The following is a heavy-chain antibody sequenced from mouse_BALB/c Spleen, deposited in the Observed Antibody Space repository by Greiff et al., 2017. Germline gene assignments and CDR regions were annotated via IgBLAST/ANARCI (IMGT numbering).Heavy chain of an antibody. CDR2: ISSGGSYT. D-gene: IGHD2-4*01. Sequence: EVQGVESGGGLVKPGGSLKLSCAASGFTFSSYAMSWVRQSPEKRLEWVAEISSGGSYTYYPDTVTGRFTISRDNAKNTLYLEMSSLRSEDTAMYYCAIYYDYDGGFAYWGQGTLVTVSA. J-gene: IGHJ3*01. CDR3: AIYYDYDGGFAY. V-gene: IGHV5-9-4*01. CDR1: GFTFSSYA.